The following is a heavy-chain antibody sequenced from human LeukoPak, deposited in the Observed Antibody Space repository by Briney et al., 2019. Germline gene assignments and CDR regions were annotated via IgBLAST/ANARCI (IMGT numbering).Heavy chain of an antibody. D-gene: IGHD6-19*01. CDR1: GFTFDDYA. J-gene: IGHJ4*02. Sequence: QPGGSLRLSCAASGFTFDDYAMHWVRQAPGKGLEWVSLLSGDGGSTYYADSVKGRFTISRDNSKNSLYLQTNSLRTEDTALYYCACDIIRQWLDRFDYWGQGTLVTVSS. V-gene: IGHV3-43*02. CDR2: LSGDGGST. CDR3: ACDIIRQWLDRFDY.